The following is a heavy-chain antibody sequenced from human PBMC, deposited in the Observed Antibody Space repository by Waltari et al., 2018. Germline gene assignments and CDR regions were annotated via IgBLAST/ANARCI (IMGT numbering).Heavy chain of an antibody. Sequence: QLQLQESGPGLVRPSETLSLTCTVSGGSISSSSYYWGWIRQPPGKGLDWIGSIYYSGSTYYNPSLKSRVTISVDTSKNQFSLKLSSVTAADTAVYYCARARDIVVVPAAIGYWGQGTLVTVSS. CDR2: IYYSGST. D-gene: IGHD2-2*02. CDR1: GGSISSSSYY. J-gene: IGHJ4*02. CDR3: ARARDIVVVPAAIGY. V-gene: IGHV4-39*01.